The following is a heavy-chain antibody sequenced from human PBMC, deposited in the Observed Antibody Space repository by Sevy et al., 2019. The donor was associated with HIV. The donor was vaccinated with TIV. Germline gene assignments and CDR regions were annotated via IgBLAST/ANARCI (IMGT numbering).Heavy chain of an antibody. D-gene: IGHD2-15*01. CDR1: GYTFTGYY. CDR3: ARERVYCSGGSCKPGGWFDP. V-gene: IGHV1-2*02. CDR2: INPNSGGT. J-gene: IGHJ5*02. Sequence: ASVKVSCKASGYTFTGYYMHWVRQAPGQGLEWMGWINPNSGGTNYAQKFQGRVTMTRDTSISTAYMELSRLRSDDTALYYCARERVYCSGGSCKPGGWFDPWGQGTLVTVS.